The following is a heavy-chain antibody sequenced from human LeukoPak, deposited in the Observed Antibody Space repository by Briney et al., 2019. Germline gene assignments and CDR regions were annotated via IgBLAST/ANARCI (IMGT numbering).Heavy chain of an antibody. V-gene: IGHV3-74*01. Sequence: GGSLRLSCAASGFTFSGYWMHWVRQVPGEGLVWVSRIKTDGSNTVYADNVKGRFTISRDNARNTLYLQMNSLRVEDTAFYYCTRTYYYDSRDYFDSWGQGALVTVSS. CDR1: GFTFSGYW. CDR3: TRTYYYDSRDYFDS. J-gene: IGHJ4*02. D-gene: IGHD3-22*01. CDR2: IKTDGSNT.